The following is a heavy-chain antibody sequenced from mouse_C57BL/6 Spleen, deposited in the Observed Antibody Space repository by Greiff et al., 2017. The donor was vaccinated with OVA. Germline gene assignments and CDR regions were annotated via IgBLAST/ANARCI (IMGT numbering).Heavy chain of an antibody. CDR2: ISDGGSYT. V-gene: IGHV5-4*01. D-gene: IGHD1-1*01. J-gene: IGHJ2*01. CDR1: GFTFSSYA. CDR3: ARDLNYVGSSYQFDY. Sequence: DVMLVESGGGLVKPGGSLKLSCAASGFTFSSYAMSWVRQTPEKRLEWVVTISDGGSYTYYPDNLKGRFTISRDNAKNNLYLQMRQLKSGDTAMYYCARDLNYVGSSYQFDYWGQGTTLTVSS.